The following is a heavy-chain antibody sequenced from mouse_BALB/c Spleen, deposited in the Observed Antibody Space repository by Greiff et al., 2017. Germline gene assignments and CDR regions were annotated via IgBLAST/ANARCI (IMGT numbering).Heavy chain of an antibody. J-gene: IGHJ2*01. D-gene: IGHD1-1*01. Sequence: DVKLVESGGGLVQPGGSLRLSCATSGFTFTDYYMSWVRQPPGKALEWLGFIRNKANGYTTEYSASVKGRFTISRDNSQSILYLQMNTLRAEDSATYYCARDNYWDYFDYWGQGTTLTVSS. V-gene: IGHV7-3*02. CDR2: IRNKANGYTT. CDR1: GFTFTDYY. CDR3: ARDNYWDYFDY.